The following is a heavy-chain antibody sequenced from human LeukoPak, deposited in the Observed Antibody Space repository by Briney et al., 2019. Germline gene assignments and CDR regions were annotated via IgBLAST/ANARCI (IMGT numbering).Heavy chain of an antibody. CDR2: LQSVGNT. Sequence: GGSLRLSCAASGFSVRSKYMSWVRQAPGKGLEWVSVLQSVGNTFYADSVKGRLSISRDRSKNTVYLQMDSLRAEDTAVYYCARDAEGEEQMATTYFDLWGQGTLVIVSS. CDR1: GFSVRSKY. CDR3: ARDAEGEEQMATTYFDL. D-gene: IGHD5-24*01. J-gene: IGHJ4*02. V-gene: IGHV3-53*01.